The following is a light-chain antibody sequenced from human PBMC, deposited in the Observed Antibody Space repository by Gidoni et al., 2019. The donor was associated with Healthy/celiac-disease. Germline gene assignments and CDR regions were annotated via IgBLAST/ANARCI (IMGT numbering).Light chain of an antibody. CDR2: GAS. CDR1: QSVSSSY. Sequence: EIVLTQSPGTLSLSPGERATLSCRASQSVSSSYLAWYQQKPGQAPRLLIYGASSRATGIPDRFSGSGSGTDFTLTISRLEPEDFEVYYCQQYGSSPTFGPGTKVEIK. CDR3: QQYGSSPT. J-gene: IGKJ3*01. V-gene: IGKV3-20*01.